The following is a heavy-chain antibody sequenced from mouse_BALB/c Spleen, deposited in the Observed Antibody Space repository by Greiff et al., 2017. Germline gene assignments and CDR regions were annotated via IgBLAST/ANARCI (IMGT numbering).Heavy chain of an antibody. J-gene: IGHJ4*01. CDR2: IYPGNGDI. D-gene: IGHD2-10*01. CDR3: KGSYYGNYGGAMDY. CDR1: GYTFTDHS. Sequence: QVQLQQSDAELVKPGASVKISCKASGYTFTDHSIHWVKQKPEQGLEWIGYIYPGNGDIKYNEKFKGKATLTADTSSSTAYMQLNSLTSEESAVYYCKGSYYGNYGGAMDYWGQGTSVTVSS. V-gene: IGHV1S53*02.